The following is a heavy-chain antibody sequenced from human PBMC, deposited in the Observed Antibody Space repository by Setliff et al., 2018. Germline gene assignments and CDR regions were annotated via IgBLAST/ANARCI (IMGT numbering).Heavy chain of an antibody. CDR1: GGSISSSSYY. J-gene: IGHJ4*02. D-gene: IGHD5-12*01. Sequence: SETLSLTCTVSGGSISSSSYYWGWIRQPPGKGLEWIGSIYYSGSTYYNPPLKSRVTISVDTSKNQFSLKLSSVTAADTAVYYCARQDSGWFDYWGQGTLVTVSS. CDR2: IYYSGST. V-gene: IGHV4-39*01. CDR3: ARQDSGWFDY.